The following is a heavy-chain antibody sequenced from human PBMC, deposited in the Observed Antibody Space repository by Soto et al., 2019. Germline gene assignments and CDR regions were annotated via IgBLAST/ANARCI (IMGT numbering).Heavy chain of an antibody. CDR2: ISGSGGST. D-gene: IGHD5-18*01. V-gene: IGHV3-23*01. CDR3: AKDHVNTGSFDY. CDR1: GFTFSSYA. Sequence: PGGSLRLSCAASGFTFSSYAMSWVRQAPGKGLEWVSAISGSGGSTYYADSVRGRFTISRDNSKNTLYLQMNSLRAEDTAVYYCAKDHVNTGSFDYWGQGTLVTVSS. J-gene: IGHJ4*02.